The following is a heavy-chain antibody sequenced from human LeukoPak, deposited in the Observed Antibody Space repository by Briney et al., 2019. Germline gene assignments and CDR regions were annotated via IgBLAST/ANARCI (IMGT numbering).Heavy chain of an antibody. Sequence: SVKVSCKASGGTFSSYAISWVRQAPGQGLEWMGGIIPIFGTANYAQKFQGRVTITADESTSTAYMELSSLRSEDTAVYYCLTRTRDYYYYGMDVWGQGTTVTVSS. V-gene: IGHV1-69*13. CDR3: LTRTRDYYYYGMDV. J-gene: IGHJ6*02. CDR1: GGTFSSYA. CDR2: IIPIFGTA. D-gene: IGHD1-1*01.